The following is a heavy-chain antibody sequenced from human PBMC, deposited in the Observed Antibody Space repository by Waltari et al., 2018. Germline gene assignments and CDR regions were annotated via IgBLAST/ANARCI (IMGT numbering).Heavy chain of an antibody. CDR2: ISSSSSYI. Sequence: EVQLVESGGGLVKPGGSLRLSCAASGFTFSSYSMTWVRQAPGKGLEWGSSISSSSSYIYYADSVKGRFTISRDNAKNSLYLQMNSLRAEDTAVYYCARDHGNVRTSGYWGQGTLVTVSS. D-gene: IGHD2-15*01. CDR3: ARDHGNVRTSGY. V-gene: IGHV3-21*01. J-gene: IGHJ4*02. CDR1: GFTFSSYS.